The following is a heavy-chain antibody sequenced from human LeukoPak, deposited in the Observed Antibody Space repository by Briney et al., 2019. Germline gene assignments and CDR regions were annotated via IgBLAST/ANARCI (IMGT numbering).Heavy chain of an antibody. J-gene: IGHJ4*02. Sequence: ASVKVSCKASGYTFTSYLIHWVRQAPGQRLEWMGWINVGNDNTKYSQNFQGRVTITRDTSASTAYMELSSLRSEDTAVYYCARGRIAVAGTPYWGQGTLVTVSS. CDR2: INVGNDNT. D-gene: IGHD6-19*01. CDR1: GYTFTSYL. CDR3: ARGRIAVAGTPY. V-gene: IGHV1-3*01.